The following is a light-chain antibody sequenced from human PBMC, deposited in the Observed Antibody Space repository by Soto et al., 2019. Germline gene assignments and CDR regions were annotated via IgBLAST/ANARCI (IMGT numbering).Light chain of an antibody. CDR3: SSYTTSSTYG. J-gene: IGLJ1*01. V-gene: IGLV2-14*02. Sequence: QSVLTQPASVSGSPGQWITISCTGTSRDVGSYNLVSWYQLHPGKAPKLMIYEVSNRPSGISNRFSGSKSDNTASLTISGLQAADEADYYCSSYTTSSTYGFGTGTKV. CDR2: EVS. CDR1: SRDVGSYNL.